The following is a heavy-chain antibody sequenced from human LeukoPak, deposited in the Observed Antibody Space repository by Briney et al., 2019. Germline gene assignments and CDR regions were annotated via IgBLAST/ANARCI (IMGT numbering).Heavy chain of an antibody. V-gene: IGHV4-39*01. CDR3: ARYDVNDGYRFDY. CDR1: GGSISSSTYY. J-gene: IGHJ4*02. Sequence: PSETLPVTRSVSGGSISSSTYYWACVRQPPGKGLEWIASIYYSGSTYYKESLKSRVTIYADTSKNQVSLKVSSVTAADTAVYYCARYDVNDGYRFDYWGQGTLVTVYS. D-gene: IGHD3-3*01. CDR2: IYYSGST.